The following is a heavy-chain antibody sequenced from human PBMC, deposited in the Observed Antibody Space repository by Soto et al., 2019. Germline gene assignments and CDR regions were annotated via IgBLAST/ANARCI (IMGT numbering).Heavy chain of an antibody. CDR3: ARDAKWDPRGVGAQHDDYFDY. J-gene: IGHJ4*02. CDR1: GYTFTSYA. Sequence: ASLKVSCKASGYTFTSYAIHWVRQAPGQSLEWMGWVDTGNGNTKYSQKFQGRVTITRDTYANTADMELSSLRSEDTAVYYCARDAKWDPRGVGAQHDDYFDYWGQGTLVTVS. D-gene: IGHD1-26*01. CDR2: VDTGNGNT. V-gene: IGHV1-3*04.